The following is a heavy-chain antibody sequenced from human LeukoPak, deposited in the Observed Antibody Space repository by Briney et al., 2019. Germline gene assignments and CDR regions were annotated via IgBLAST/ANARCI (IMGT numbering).Heavy chain of an antibody. CDR3: ARDVRYCSSTSCYYGMDV. J-gene: IGHJ6*02. V-gene: IGHV4-34*01. CDR2: INHSGST. CDR1: GGSLSGYY. Sequence: PSETLSLTCAVYGGSLSGYYWSWIRQPPGKGLEWIGEINHSGSTNYNPSPKSRVTISVDTSKNQFSLKLSSVTAADTAVYYCARDVRYCSSTSCYYGMDVWGQGTTVTVSS. D-gene: IGHD2-2*01.